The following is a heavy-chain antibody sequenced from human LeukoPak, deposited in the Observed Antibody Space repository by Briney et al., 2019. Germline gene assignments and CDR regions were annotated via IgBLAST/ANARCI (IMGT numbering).Heavy chain of an antibody. CDR3: TASTMVVTSSFDY. CDR2: IIPIFGTA. V-gene: IGHV1-69*05. J-gene: IGHJ4*02. Sequence: ASVKVSCKVSGGTFSSYAISWVRQAPGQGLEWMGGIIPIFGTANYAQKFQGRVTITTDESTSTAYMELSSLRSEDTAVYYCTASTMVVTSSFDYWGQGTLVTVSS. D-gene: IGHD4-23*01. CDR1: GGTFSSYA.